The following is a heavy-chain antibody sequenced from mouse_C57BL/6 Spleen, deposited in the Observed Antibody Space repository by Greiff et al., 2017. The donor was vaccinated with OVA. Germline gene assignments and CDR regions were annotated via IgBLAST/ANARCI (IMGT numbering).Heavy chain of an antibody. V-gene: IGHV1-50*01. CDR1: GYTFTSYW. CDR3: ARGGAQASWFAY. D-gene: IGHD3-2*02. CDR2: IDPSDSYT. J-gene: IGHJ3*01. Sequence: QVQLQQPGAELVKPGASVKLSCKASGYTFTSYWMQWVKQRPGQGLEWIGEIDPSDSYTNYNQKFKGKATLTVDTSSSTAYLQLSSLTSDDSAVYYCARGGAQASWFAYWGQGTLVTVSA.